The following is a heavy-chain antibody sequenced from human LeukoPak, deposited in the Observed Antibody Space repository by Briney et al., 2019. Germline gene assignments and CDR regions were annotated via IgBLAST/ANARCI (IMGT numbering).Heavy chain of an antibody. D-gene: IGHD3-22*01. V-gene: IGHV3-53*01. CDR1: GFTVSSNY. J-gene: IGHJ3*01. CDR2: TYSGGRT. CDR3: ARGRGYYDSSGYRH. Sequence: GGSLRLSCAASGFTVSSNYMSWVRQAPGEGLEWVSVTYSGGRTYYADSVKGRFTISRDNSKNTLYLQMNSLRAEDTAVYYCARGRGYYDSSGYRHWGQGTMVTVSS.